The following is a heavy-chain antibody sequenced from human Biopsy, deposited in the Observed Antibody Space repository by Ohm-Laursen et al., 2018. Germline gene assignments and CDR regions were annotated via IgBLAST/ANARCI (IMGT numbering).Heavy chain of an antibody. D-gene: IGHD7-27*01. V-gene: IGHV4-59*08. J-gene: IGHJ6*02. CDR1: GGSISSDY. CDR3: ARLWGGYHFHGMDV. CDR2: IYYSGST. Sequence: PGTLSLTCAVSGGSISSDYWSWIRQTPGKGLEWIGYIYYSGSTNYSPSLKSRVTMPVDTSKNQSSLKLSSVTAADTAVYYCARLWGGYHFHGMDVWGQGTTVTVSS.